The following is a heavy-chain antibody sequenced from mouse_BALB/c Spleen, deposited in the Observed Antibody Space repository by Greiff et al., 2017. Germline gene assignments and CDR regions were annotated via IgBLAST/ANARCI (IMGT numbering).Heavy chain of an antibody. CDR2: INPSSGYT. CDR1: GYTFTSYT. CDR3: ARDDYEGRYAMDY. V-gene: IGHV1-4*01. Sequence: QVQLQQSGAELARPGASVKMSCKASGYTFTSYTMHWVKQRPGQGLEWIGYINPSSGYTNYNQKFKDKATLTADKSSSTAYMQLSSLTSEDSAVYYCARDDYEGRYAMDYWGQGTSVTVSS. D-gene: IGHD2-4*01. J-gene: IGHJ4*01.